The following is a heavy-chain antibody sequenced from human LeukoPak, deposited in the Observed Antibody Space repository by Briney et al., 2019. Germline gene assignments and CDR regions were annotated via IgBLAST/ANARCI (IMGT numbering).Heavy chain of an antibody. CDR2: INPNSGGT. Sequence: ASVKVSCKASGGTFTSYAISWVRQAPGQGLEWMGRINPNSGGTNYAQKFQGRVTMTRDTSISTAYMELGRLRSDDTAVYYCARDLYYDFWSGYSDYYYGMDVWGQGTTVTVSS. CDR1: GGTFTSYA. J-gene: IGHJ6*02. CDR3: ARDLYYDFWSGYSDYYYGMDV. V-gene: IGHV1-2*06. D-gene: IGHD3-3*01.